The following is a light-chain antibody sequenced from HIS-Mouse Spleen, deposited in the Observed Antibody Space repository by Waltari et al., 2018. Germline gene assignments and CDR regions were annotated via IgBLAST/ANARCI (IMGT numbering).Light chain of an antibody. CDR2: DVS. CDR3: CSYAGSWV. V-gene: IGLV2-11*01. CDR1: GGYNY. Sequence: GGYNYVSWYQQHPGKAPKLMIYDVSKRPSGVPARFSGSKSGNTASLTISGLQAEDEADYYCCSYAGSWVFGGGTKLTVL. J-gene: IGLJ3*02.